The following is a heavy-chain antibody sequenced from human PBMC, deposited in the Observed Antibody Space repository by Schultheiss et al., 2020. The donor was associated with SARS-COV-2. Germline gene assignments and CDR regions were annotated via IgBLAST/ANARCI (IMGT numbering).Heavy chain of an antibody. CDR3: ARMEVVPAAVYYYYGMDV. CDR2: IDWDDDK. CDR1: GFSISTSGMC. Sequence: SGPTLVKPTQTLTLTCTFSGFSISTSGMCVSWIRQPPGKALEWLALIDWDDDKYYSTSLKTRLTISKDTSKNQVVLTMTNMDPVDTATYYCARMEVVPAAVYYYYGMDVWGQGTTVTVSS. J-gene: IGHJ6*02. D-gene: IGHD2-2*01. V-gene: IGHV2-70*01.